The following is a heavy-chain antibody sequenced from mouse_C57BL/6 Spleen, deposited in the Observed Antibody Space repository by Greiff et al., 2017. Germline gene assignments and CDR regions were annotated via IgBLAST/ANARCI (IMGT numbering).Heavy chain of an antibody. V-gene: IGHV1-82*01. D-gene: IGHD2-2*01. J-gene: IGHJ4*01. CDR1: GYAFSSSW. CDR3: ARTRLYYYAMDY. Sequence: VKLMESGPELVKPGASVKISCKASGYAFSSSWMNWVKQRPGKGLEWIGRIYPGDGDTNYNGKFKGKATLTADKSSSTAYMQLSSLTSEDSAVYFCARTRLYYYAMDYWGQGTSVTVSS. CDR2: IYPGDGDT.